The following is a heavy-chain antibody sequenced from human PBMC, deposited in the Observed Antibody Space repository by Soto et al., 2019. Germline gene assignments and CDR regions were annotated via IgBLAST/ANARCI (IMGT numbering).Heavy chain of an antibody. D-gene: IGHD1-26*01. CDR3: ARELVKGGGSAGFDY. V-gene: IGHV1-2*02. CDR1: GYTFTVYY. Sequence: ASVKVSCKASGYTFTVYYMHWVRQAPGQGLEWMGWINPKSGGTMYPQKFQGRVTMTWDTSISTAYMALTRLRSDDTAMYYCARELVKGGGSAGFDYWGEGTLVTVSS. CDR2: INPKSGGT. J-gene: IGHJ4*02.